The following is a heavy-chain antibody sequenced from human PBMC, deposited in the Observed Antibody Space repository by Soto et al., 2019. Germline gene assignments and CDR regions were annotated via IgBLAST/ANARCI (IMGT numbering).Heavy chain of an antibody. D-gene: IGHD3-9*01. J-gene: IGHJ4*02. V-gene: IGHV2-5*02. Sequence: QITLKESGPTLVRPTQTLTLTCAFSGFSLSTSGVGVGWIRQPPGKALEWLAVIYWDDSKHYSPSLRSRLTITNDTSKPQVVLTMPNMDPMDTGTYYCAHKGPEDWPLDYWGQGTLVTVSS. CDR3: AHKGPEDWPLDY. CDR2: IYWDDSK. CDR1: GFSLSTSGVG.